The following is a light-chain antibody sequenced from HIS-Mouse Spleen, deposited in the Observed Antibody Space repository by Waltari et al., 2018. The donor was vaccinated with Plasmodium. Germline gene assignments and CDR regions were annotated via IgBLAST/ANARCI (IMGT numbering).Light chain of an antibody. Sequence: DIQMTQSPSSLSASVGDRVTITCRASQSISSYLNWYQQKPGKAPKLLIYAASSLQSGVPSRFSGSGSGTDFTLTISSLQPEDFAVYYCQQRSNWPLSITFGQGTRLEIK. CDR1: QSISSY. CDR2: AAS. CDR3: QQRSNWPLSIT. J-gene: IGKJ5*01. V-gene: IGKV1-39*01.